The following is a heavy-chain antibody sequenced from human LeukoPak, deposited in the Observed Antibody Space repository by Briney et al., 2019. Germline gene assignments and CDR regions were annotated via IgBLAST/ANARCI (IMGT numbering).Heavy chain of an antibody. J-gene: IGHJ1*01. V-gene: IGHV4-30-4*01. D-gene: IGHD1-26*01. CDR3: ARGPIVGATTLAYFQH. CDR2: IYYSGST. Sequence: PSETLSLTCTVSGGSISSGDYYWSWIRQPPGKGLEWIGYIYYSGSTYYNPSLESRVTISVDTSKNQFSLKLSSVTAADTAVYYCARGPIVGATTLAYFQHWGQGTLVTVSS. CDR1: GGSISSGDYY.